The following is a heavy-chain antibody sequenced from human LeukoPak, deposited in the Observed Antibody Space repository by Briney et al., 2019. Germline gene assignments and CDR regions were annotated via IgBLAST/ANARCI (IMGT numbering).Heavy chain of an antibody. CDR3: ARNRGGPSIVATIIGGFDY. CDR1: GGSISSYY. Sequence: PSETLSLTCTVSGGSISSYYWSWIRQPPGKGLEWIGYIYHSGSTYYNPSLKSRVTISVDTSKNQFSLKLSSVTAADTAVYYCARNRGGPSIVATIIGGFDYWGQGTLVTVSP. D-gene: IGHD5-12*01. CDR2: IYHSGST. V-gene: IGHV4-59*04. J-gene: IGHJ4*02.